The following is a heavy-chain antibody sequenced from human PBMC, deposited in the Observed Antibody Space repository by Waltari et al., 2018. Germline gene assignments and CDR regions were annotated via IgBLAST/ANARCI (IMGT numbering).Heavy chain of an antibody. CDR1: GYTFTGYY. CDR2: INPNSGGT. D-gene: IGHD6-19*01. Sequence: QVQLVQSGAEVKKPGASVKVSCKASGYTFTGYYMHWVRPAPGQGLEWMGRINPNSGGTNYAQKFQGRVTMTRDTSISTAYMELSRLRSDDTAVYYCARYSSGWHQGGLPAGSDYWGQGTLVTVSS. V-gene: IGHV1-2*06. CDR3: ARYSSGWHQGGLPAGSDY. J-gene: IGHJ4*02.